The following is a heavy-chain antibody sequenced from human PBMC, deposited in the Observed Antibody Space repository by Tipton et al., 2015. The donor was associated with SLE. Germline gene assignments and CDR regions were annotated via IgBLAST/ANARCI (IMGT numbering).Heavy chain of an antibody. CDR3: ARQSMAARPDFDF. D-gene: IGHD6-6*01. J-gene: IGHJ4*02. CDR2: IYDTGST. CDR1: GGSVSGHY. Sequence: TLSLTCTVSGGSVSGHYRSWIRQPPGKGLEWIGYIYDTGSTSYNPSLKSRVTISLDTSKNQFSLILNSVTAADTAVYYCARQSMAARPDFDFWGQGTLVTVSS. V-gene: IGHV4-59*02.